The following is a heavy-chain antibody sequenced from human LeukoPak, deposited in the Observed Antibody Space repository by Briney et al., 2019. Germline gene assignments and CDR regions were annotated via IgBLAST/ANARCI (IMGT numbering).Heavy chain of an antibody. CDR2: IYYSGST. V-gene: IGHV4-59*01. J-gene: IGHJ6*03. D-gene: IGHD6-6*01. CDR3: ARDELVARPGYYYYYMDV. CDR1: GGSISSYY. Sequence: SETLSLTCTVSGGSISSYYWNWIRQPPGKGLEWIGYIYYSGSTNYNPSLKSRVTISVDTSKNQFSLKLSSVTAADTAVYYCARDELVARPGYYYYYMDVWGKGTTVTVSS.